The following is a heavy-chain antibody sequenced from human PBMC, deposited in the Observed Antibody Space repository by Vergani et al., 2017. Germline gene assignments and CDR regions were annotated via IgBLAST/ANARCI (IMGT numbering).Heavy chain of an antibody. Sequence: QVQLQESGPGLVKPSQTLSLTCTVSGGSISSGSYYWSWIRQPAGKGLEWIGRIYTSGSTNYNPSLKSRVTISVDTSKNQFSLKLSSVTAADTAVYYCAGGGMVRGVIQNWFDPWGQGTLVTVSS. D-gene: IGHD3-10*01. V-gene: IGHV4-61*02. J-gene: IGHJ5*02. CDR3: AGGGMVRGVIQNWFDP. CDR1: GGSISSGSYY. CDR2: IYTSGST.